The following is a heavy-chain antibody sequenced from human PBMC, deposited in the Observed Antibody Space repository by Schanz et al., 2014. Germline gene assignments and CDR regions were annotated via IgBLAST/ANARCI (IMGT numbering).Heavy chain of an antibody. J-gene: IGHJ6*02. Sequence: QVQLVESGGGVVQPGRSLRLSCAASGFTFSSYGMHWVRQAPGKGLEWVAVIWYDGNNKFYADSVKGRFIISRDNSKNTLYLQMSSLRDGDTAVYYCASVIMVAGNHRDGRDVWGQGTTVIVSS. CDR2: IWYDGNNK. CDR3: ASVIMVAGNHRDGRDV. D-gene: IGHD6-19*01. CDR1: GFTFSSYG. V-gene: IGHV3-33*01.